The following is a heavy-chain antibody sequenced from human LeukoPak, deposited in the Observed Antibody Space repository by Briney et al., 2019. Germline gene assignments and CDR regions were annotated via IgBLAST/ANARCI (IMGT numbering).Heavy chain of an antibody. CDR1: GFTFSSYA. Sequence: GSLRVSCAASGFTFSSYAMSWVRQAPGKGLEWVSAISGSGGSTYYADSVKGRFTISRDNSKNTLYLQMNSLRAEDTAVYYCAKGFIYYDSSGYPITDDAFDIWGQGTMVTVSS. CDR2: ISGSGGST. D-gene: IGHD3-22*01. CDR3: AKGFIYYDSSGYPITDDAFDI. V-gene: IGHV3-23*01. J-gene: IGHJ3*02.